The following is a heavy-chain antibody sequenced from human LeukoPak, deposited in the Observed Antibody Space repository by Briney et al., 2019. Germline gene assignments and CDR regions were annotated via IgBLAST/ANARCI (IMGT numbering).Heavy chain of an antibody. V-gene: IGHV3-21*01. D-gene: IGHD3-16*02. CDR1: GFTFSSYS. J-gene: IGHJ3*02. Sequence: PGGSLRLSCAASGFTFSSYSMNWVRQAPGKGLEWVSSISSSSSYIYYADSVKGRFTISRDNAKNSLYLQMNSLRAEDTAVYYCARVNYVWGSYRYLDDAFDIWGQGTMVTVSS. CDR2: ISSSSSYI. CDR3: ARVNYVWGSYRYLDDAFDI.